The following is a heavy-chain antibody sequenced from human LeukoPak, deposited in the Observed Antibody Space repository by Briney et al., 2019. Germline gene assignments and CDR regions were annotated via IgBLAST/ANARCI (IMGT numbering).Heavy chain of an antibody. J-gene: IGHJ4*02. CDR3: AKDPDSSGYYYFDY. V-gene: IGHV3-23*01. CDR2: ISGSGGST. CDR1: GFTFSSYA. Sequence: GSLRLSCSASGFTFSSYAMSWVRQAPGKGLEWVSAISGSGGSTYYADSVKGRFTISRDNSKNTLYLQMNSLRAEDTAVYYCAKDPDSSGYYYFDYWGQGTLVTVSS. D-gene: IGHD3-22*01.